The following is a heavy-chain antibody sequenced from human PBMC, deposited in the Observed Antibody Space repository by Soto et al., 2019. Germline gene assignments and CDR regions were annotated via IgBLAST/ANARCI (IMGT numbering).Heavy chain of an antibody. D-gene: IGHD3-22*01. CDR3: VKEGYYYDSSGYYYGWFDP. CDR1: GFSFSSYT. V-gene: IGHV3-48*01. CDR2: ISSGSTTI. Sequence: GGSLRLSCVASGFSFSSYTMHWVRQAPGRGLEWVSDISSGSTTISYADSVKGRFTVSRDNAKNTLYLQMSSLRAEDTAVYYCVKEGYYYDSSGYYYGWFDPWGQGTLVTVSS. J-gene: IGHJ5*02.